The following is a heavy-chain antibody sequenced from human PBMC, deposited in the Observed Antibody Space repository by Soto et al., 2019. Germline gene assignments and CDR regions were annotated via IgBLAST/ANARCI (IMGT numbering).Heavy chain of an antibody. D-gene: IGHD3-22*01. Sequence: EVQLVETGGGVIQPGGSLRLSCAASGCTVSSNYMSWVRQAPGKGLEWVSIIYSGGSTHYAPSVKGRFTISRDNSKNTLYLQMNSLSAEDTAVDYCARGLNVYDHSGYYYYWGQGTLVTVS. V-gene: IGHV3-53*02. CDR1: GCTVSSNY. CDR2: IYSGGST. J-gene: IGHJ4*02. CDR3: ARGLNVYDHSGYYYY.